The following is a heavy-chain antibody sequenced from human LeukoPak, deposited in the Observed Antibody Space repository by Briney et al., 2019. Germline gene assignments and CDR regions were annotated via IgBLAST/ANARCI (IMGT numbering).Heavy chain of an antibody. Sequence: ASVKVSCKASGYTFTCYYMHWVRHGPGQGLELKGWINTNSGGTNYAQKFHGRVTMTRDTSISTAYMKLSRLTSDDTAVYYWAPAGMTYDYWGQGTLVTVSS. CDR3: APAGMTYDY. V-gene: IGHV1-2*02. CDR2: INTNSGGT. CDR1: GYTFTCYY. D-gene: IGHD6-19*01. J-gene: IGHJ4*02.